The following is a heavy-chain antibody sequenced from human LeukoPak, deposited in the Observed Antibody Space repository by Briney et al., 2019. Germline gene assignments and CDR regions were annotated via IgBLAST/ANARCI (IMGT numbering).Heavy chain of an antibody. V-gene: IGHV3-30*04. D-gene: IGHD3-3*01. CDR1: GFTFSSYA. J-gene: IGHJ4*02. Sequence: PGGSLRLSCAASGFTFSSYAMHWVRQAPGKGLEWVAVISYDGSNKYYADSVKGRFTISRDNSKNTLYLQINSLRAEDTAVYYCARESGFDYWGQGTLVTVSS. CDR2: ISYDGSNK. CDR3: ARESGFDY.